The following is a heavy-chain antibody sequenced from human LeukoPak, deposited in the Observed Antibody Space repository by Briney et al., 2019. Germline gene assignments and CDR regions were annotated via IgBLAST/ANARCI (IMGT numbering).Heavy chain of an antibody. D-gene: IGHD6-6*01. CDR1: GFTFSSYG. J-gene: IGHJ3*02. V-gene: IGHV3-30*02. Sequence: PGGSLRLSCAASGFTFSSYGMHWVRQAPGKGLEWVAFIRYDGSNKYYADSVKGRFTISRDNSKNTLYLQMNSLRAEDTAVYYCAKDFFPTLRSIAARLGLTDAFDIWGQGTTVTVSS. CDR2: IRYDGSNK. CDR3: AKDFFPTLRSIAARLGLTDAFDI.